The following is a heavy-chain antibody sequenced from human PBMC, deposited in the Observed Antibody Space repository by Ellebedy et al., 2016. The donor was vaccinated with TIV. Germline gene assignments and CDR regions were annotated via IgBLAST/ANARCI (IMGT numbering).Heavy chain of an antibody. D-gene: IGHD3-9*01. CDR2: IIPIFGTA. CDR1: GGTFSSYS. CDR3: ASSGYFVQMYYFDY. V-gene: IGHV1-69*13. Sequence: SVKVSXXASGGTFSSYSISWVRQAPRLGLEWMGRIIPIFGTANYAQKFQGRVTITADESTSTAYMELSSLRSEDTAVYYCASSGYFVQMYYFDYWGQGTLVTVSS. J-gene: IGHJ4*02.